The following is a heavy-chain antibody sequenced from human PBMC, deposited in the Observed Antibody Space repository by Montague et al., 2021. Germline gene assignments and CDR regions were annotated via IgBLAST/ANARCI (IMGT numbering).Heavy chain of an antibody. CDR1: GYPFTSYD. J-gene: IGHJ6*02. D-gene: IGHD3-10*01. V-gene: IGHV1-8*01. Sequence: SGKVSFKASGYPFTSYDINWVRQATGQGLEWMGWMNPNSGNTGYAQKFQDRVTMTWNTSISTAYMELISLRSEDTAVYYCARGSQVRRVIITRSNYYYYMDVWGQGTTVTVSS. CDR2: MNPNSGNT. CDR3: ARGSQVRRVIITRSNYYYYMDV.